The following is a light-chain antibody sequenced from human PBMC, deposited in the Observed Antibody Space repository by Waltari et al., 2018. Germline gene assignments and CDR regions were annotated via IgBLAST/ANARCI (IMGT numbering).Light chain of an antibody. CDR1: QSVSSY. Sequence: TQSPSSLSLSPGERATLSCRASQSVSSYLAWYQQKPGQAPTLLIYDASNRATGIPARFSGSGSGTDFTLTISSLEPEDFAVYYCQQRTNSFTFGPGTKVDIK. V-gene: IGKV3-11*01. CDR3: QQRTNSFT. CDR2: DAS. J-gene: IGKJ3*01.